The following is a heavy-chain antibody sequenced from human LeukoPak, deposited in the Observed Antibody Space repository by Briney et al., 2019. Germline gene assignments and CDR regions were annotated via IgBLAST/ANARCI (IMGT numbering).Heavy chain of an antibody. CDR1: GGSFSGYY. Sequence: SETLSLTCAVYGGSFSGYYWSWIRQPPGKGLEWIGEINHSGSTNYNPSLKSRVTISVDTSKNQFPLKLSSVTAADTAVYYCARGPRGTIFGVVTKPRGFDPWGQGTLVTVSS. CDR2: INHSGST. J-gene: IGHJ5*02. D-gene: IGHD3-3*01. V-gene: IGHV4-34*01. CDR3: ARGPRGTIFGVVTKPRGFDP.